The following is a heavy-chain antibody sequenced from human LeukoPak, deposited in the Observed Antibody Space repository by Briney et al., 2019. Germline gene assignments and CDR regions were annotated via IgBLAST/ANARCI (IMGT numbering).Heavy chain of an antibody. CDR3: AMGRSGSYYNPPLDYGMDV. CDR1: GGTFSSYA. V-gene: IGHV1-69*06. J-gene: IGHJ6*04. CDR2: IIPIFGTA. D-gene: IGHD3-10*01. Sequence: SVTVSCKASGGTFSSYAISWVRQAPGQGLEWMGGIIPIFGTANYAQKFQGRVTITAEKSTSTAYMELSSLRSEDTAVYYCAMGRSGSYYNPPLDYGMDVWGKGTTVTVSS.